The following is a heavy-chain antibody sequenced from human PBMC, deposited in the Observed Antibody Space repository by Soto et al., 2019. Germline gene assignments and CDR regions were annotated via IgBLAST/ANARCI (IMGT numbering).Heavy chain of an antibody. Sequence: EVQLVESGGGLVQPGGSLRLSCAASGFIVSSNYMSWVRQAPGKGLEWVSVIYTSGSTYYADSVKGRFTSSRDNSKNIVYLQMNSLRAEDTAVYYCARVDGALDVWGQGTLVTVS. CDR3: ARVDGALDV. CDR1: GFIVSSNY. J-gene: IGHJ3*01. CDR2: IYTSGST. D-gene: IGHD2-15*01. V-gene: IGHV3-66*01.